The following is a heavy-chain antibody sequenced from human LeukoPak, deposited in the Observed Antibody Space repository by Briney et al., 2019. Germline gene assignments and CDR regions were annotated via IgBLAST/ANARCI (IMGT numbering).Heavy chain of an antibody. J-gene: IGHJ4*02. CDR1: GGSISSSSYY. CDR3: AREDSSSWFSDY. CDR2: IYYSGST. D-gene: IGHD6-13*01. V-gene: IGHV4-39*06. Sequence: PSETLSLTCTVSGGSISSSSYYWGWIRQPPGKGLEWIGSIYYSGSTYYNPSLKSRVTISVDTSKNQFPLKLSSVTAADTAVYYCAREDSSSWFSDYWGQGTLVTVSS.